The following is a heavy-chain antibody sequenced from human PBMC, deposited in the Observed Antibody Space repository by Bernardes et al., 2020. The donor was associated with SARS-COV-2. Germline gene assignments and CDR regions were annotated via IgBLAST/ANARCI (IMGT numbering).Heavy chain of an antibody. V-gene: IGHV3-23*01. CDR3: GICHGATTTCLRVYDY. CDR2: ISFDSVGT. CDR1: GFTFSNYA. J-gene: IGHJ4*02. D-gene: IGHD2-2*01. Sequence: GGSLRLSCAASGFTFSNYAMAWVRQAPGKGLEWVSTISFDSVGTNYADSVRGRFIISRDNSENTLYLQMSSLRAEDTAVYYCGICHGATTTCLRVYDYWGQGTLVTVSS.